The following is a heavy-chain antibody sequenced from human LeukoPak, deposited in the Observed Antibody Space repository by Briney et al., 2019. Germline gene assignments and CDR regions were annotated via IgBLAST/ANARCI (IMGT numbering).Heavy chain of an antibody. V-gene: IGHV5-51*01. J-gene: IGHJ2*01. D-gene: IGHD6-19*01. Sequence: LGESLKISCKGSGYSFPTYWIGWVRQVPGRGLEWMGIIYPGDSDTRYSPSFQGQVTISADKSISTAYLQWSSLKASDTAMYYCARRVAGYWYFDLWGRGTLVAVSS. CDR3: ARRVAGYWYFDL. CDR2: IYPGDSDT. CDR1: GYSFPTYW.